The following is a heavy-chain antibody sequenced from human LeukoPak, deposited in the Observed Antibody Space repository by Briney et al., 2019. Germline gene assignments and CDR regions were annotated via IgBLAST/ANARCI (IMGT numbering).Heavy chain of an antibody. CDR2: IKQDGSEK. J-gene: IGHJ4*02. V-gene: IGHV3-7*01. CDR1: GFTFSSYW. CDR3: ARGSGSSGY. D-gene: IGHD3-3*01. Sequence: PGGSLRLSCAACGFTFSSYWMSWVRQAPGKGLEWVANIKQDGSEKYYVDSVKGRFTISRDNAKNSLYLQMNSLRAEDTAVYYCARGSGSSGYWGQGTLVTVSS.